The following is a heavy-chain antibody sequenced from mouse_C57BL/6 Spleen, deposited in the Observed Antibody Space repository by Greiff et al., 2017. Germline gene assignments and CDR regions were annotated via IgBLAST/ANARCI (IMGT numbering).Heavy chain of an antibody. D-gene: IGHD4-1*01. Sequence: VQLQQPGAELVKPGASVKMSCKASGYTFTSYWITWVKQRPGQGLEWIGDIYPGSGSTNYNEKFKSKATLTVDTSSSTAYMQLSSLTSEDSAVYYCAREKKLVVYAMDYWGQGTSVTVSS. CDR2: IYPGSGST. CDR1: GYTFTSYW. J-gene: IGHJ4*01. CDR3: AREKKLVVYAMDY. V-gene: IGHV1-55*01.